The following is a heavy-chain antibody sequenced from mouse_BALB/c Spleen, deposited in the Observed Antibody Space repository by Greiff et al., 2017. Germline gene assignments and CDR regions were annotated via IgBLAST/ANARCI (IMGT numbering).Heavy chain of an antibody. Sequence: EVKLMESGPGLVEPSQSLSLTCSVTGYSITSGYYWNWIRQFPGNKLEWMGYISYDGSNNYNPSLKNRISITRDTSKNQFFLKLNSVTTEDTATYYCARAGSGFDYWGQGTTLTVSS. V-gene: IGHV3-6*02. CDR2: ISYDGSN. J-gene: IGHJ2*01. CDR3: ARAGSGFDY. CDR1: GYSITSGYY. D-gene: IGHD4-1*01.